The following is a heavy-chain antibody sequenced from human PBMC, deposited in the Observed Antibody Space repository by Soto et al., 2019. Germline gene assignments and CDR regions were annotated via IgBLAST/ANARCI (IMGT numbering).Heavy chain of an antibody. CDR1: GFTFSSYA. V-gene: IGHV3-30-3*01. Sequence: QVQLAESGGGVVQPGRSLRLSCAASGFTFSSYAMHWVRQAPGKGLEWVAVISYDGSNKYYADSVKGRFTISRDNSKNTLYLQMNSLRAEDTAVYYCARDGPDYDFWSGYLNYFDYWGQGTLVTVSS. CDR3: ARDGPDYDFWSGYLNYFDY. J-gene: IGHJ4*02. D-gene: IGHD3-3*01. CDR2: ISYDGSNK.